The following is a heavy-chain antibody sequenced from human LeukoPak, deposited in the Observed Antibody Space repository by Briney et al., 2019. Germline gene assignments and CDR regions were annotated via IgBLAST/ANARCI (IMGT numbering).Heavy chain of an antibody. CDR2: IYYSGSA. Sequence: SETLSLTCTVSGGSISSYYWSWIRQPPGKGLEWIGYIYYSGSANYNPSLKSRVTISVDTSKNQFSLKLSSVTAADTAVYYCARSRGGDYGSLEGWGQGTLATVSS. V-gene: IGHV4-59*08. J-gene: IGHJ4*02. CDR3: ARSRGGDYGSLEG. CDR1: GGSISSYY. D-gene: IGHD3-10*01.